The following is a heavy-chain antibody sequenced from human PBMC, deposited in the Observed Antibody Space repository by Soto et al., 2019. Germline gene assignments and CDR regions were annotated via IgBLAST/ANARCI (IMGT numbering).Heavy chain of an antibody. CDR1: GGSISSYY. J-gene: IGHJ2*01. CDR2: IYYSGST. Sequence: SETLSLTCTVSGGSISSYYWSWIRQPPGKGLEWIGYIYYSGSTNYNPSLKSRVTISVDTSKNQFSLKLSSVTAADTAVYYCARGPYYYDSSGPWGYFDLWGRGTLVTVSS. D-gene: IGHD3-22*01. CDR3: ARGPYYYDSSGPWGYFDL. V-gene: IGHV4-59*01.